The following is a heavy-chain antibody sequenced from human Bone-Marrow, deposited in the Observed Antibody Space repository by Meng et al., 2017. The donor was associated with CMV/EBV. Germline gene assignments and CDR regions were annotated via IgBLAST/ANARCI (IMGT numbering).Heavy chain of an antibody. CDR3: ATNLYSASSGEY. CDR1: GFIFSNYW. V-gene: IGHV3-7*01. D-gene: IGHD6-6*01. Sequence: GESLKISCEASGFIFSNYWMTWARQAPGKGLEWVANIKGDGSENFYLDSVKGRFTISRDNAKNSLYLQMTSLRAEDTAVYYCATNLYSASSGEYWGPGKRVTGAS. J-gene: IGHJ4*02. CDR2: IKGDGSEN.